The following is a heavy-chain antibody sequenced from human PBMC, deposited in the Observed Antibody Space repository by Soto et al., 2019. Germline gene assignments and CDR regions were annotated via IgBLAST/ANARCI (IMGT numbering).Heavy chain of an antibody. Sequence: PGGSLRLSCAASGFTFSSYAMHWVRQAPGKGLEWVAVISYDGSNKYYADSVKGRFTISRDNSKNTLYLQMNSLRAEDTAVYYCARVTYYYDSSGTREAFDIWGQGTMVTVSS. CDR1: GFTFSSYA. CDR3: ARVTYYYDSSGTREAFDI. CDR2: ISYDGSNK. D-gene: IGHD3-22*01. J-gene: IGHJ3*02. V-gene: IGHV3-30-3*01.